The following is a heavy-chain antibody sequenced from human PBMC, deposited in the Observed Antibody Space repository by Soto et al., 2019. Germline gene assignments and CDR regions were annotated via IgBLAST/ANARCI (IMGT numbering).Heavy chain of an antibody. V-gene: IGHV3-7*03. D-gene: IGHD2-15*01. CDR1: GFTFSSYC. Sequence: GGSLRLSCAASGFTFSSYCMSWVRQAPGRGLEWVAKIKQDGSEIHYVDSVKGRLTISRDNVKNSLYLQMKNLRVEDTAVYHCARDRTWHTHDKWGQGTMVTVYS. CDR2: IKQDGSEI. J-gene: IGHJ4*02. CDR3: ARDRTWHTHDK.